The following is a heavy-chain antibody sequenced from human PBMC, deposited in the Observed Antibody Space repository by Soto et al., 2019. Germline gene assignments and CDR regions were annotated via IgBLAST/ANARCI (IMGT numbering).Heavy chain of an antibody. CDR2: IIPIFGTA. D-gene: IGHD2-15*01. CDR3: XXXSGVAATDWYFDL. J-gene: IGHJ2*01. V-gene: IGHV1-69*01. CDR1: GGTFSSYA. Sequence: QVQLVQSGAEVKKPGSSVKVSCKASGGTFSSYAISWVRQAPGQGLEWMGGIIPIFGTANYAQKFQGRVTITADESTSTAYMELSSLRSEDTXVXXXXXXSGVAATDWYFDLWGRGTLVTVSS.